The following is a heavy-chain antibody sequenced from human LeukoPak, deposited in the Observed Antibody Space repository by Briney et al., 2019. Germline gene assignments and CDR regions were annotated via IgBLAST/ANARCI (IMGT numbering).Heavy chain of an antibody. CDR2: IYPGDFDI. V-gene: IGHV5-51*01. D-gene: IGHD3-10*01. Sequence: GESLKISCEGPGYTFTSYWIGWVRQMPGKGLEWMGIIYPGDFDIRYSPSFQGQVTISADKSISTAYLQWSSLKASDTAMYYCATGYGSGSYLADYWGQGTLVTVSS. CDR1: GYTFTSYW. J-gene: IGHJ4*02. CDR3: ATGYGSGSYLADY.